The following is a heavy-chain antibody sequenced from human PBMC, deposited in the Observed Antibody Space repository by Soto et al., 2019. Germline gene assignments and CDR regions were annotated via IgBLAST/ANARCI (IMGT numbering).Heavy chain of an antibody. V-gene: IGHV4-31*03. J-gene: IGHJ6*03. CDR3: ARRRGGGGSCYHRSGCYYYYMDV. Sequence: SETLSLTCTVSGGSISSGGYYWSWIRQHPGKGPEWIGYIYYSGSTYYNPSLKSRVTISVDTSKNQFSLKLSSVTAADTAVYYCARRRGGGGSCYHRSGCYYYYMDVWGKGTTVTVSS. D-gene: IGHD2-15*01. CDR2: IYYSGST. CDR1: GGSISSGGYY.